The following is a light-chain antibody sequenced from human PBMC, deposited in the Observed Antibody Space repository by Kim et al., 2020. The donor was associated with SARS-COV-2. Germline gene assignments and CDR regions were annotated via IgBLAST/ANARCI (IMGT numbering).Light chain of an antibody. CDR1: KGVSSY. CDR2: DAS. Sequence: LRRGERATRHCRASKGVSSYLAWDQKRPGQAPRLLIYDASHRATGIQARLSGSGFGTDFTLTISSLGPEDFEGYYCKRRRNWPWTFGQGTKVDIK. V-gene: IGKV3-11*01. J-gene: IGKJ1*01. CDR3: KRRRNWPWT.